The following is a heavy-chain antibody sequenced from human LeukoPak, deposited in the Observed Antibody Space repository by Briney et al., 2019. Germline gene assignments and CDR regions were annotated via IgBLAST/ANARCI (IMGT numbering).Heavy chain of an antibody. Sequence: SQTLSLTCTVSGGSISSGGYYWSWIRQPPGKGLEWIGYIYHSGSTYYNPSLKSRVTISVGRSKNQFSLKLSSVTAADTAVYYCARDRIGSKQPRGFDPWGQGTLVTVSS. CDR2: IYHSGST. J-gene: IGHJ5*02. CDR3: ARDRIGSKQPRGFDP. CDR1: GGSISSGGYY. V-gene: IGHV4-30-2*01. D-gene: IGHD1-26*01.